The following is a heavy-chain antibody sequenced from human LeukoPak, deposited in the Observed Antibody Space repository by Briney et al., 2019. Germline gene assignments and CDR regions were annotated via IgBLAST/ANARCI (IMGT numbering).Heavy chain of an antibody. CDR2: ISGSGGST. D-gene: IGHD3-22*01. Sequence: GGSLRLSCAASGFTFSSYAMSWVRQAPGKGLEWVSAISGSGGSTYYADSVKGRLTISRDNSKNTLYLQMNSLRAEDTAVYYCAKDGGVYDSSGNDYWGQGTLVTVSS. J-gene: IGHJ4*02. V-gene: IGHV3-23*01. CDR3: AKDGGVYDSSGNDY. CDR1: GFTFSSYA.